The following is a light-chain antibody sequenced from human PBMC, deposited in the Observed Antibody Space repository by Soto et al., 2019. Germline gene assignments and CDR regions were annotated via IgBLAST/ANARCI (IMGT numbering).Light chain of an antibody. Sequence: DIQMTQSPSSLSASVGDRVTITCRASQSISNFLNWYQQKPGKAPKLLIYAASSLQSGVPARFSASGSGTEFTLTISSLQPEDFATYYCQQRNSTPLTFGGGTTVELK. V-gene: IGKV1-39*01. J-gene: IGKJ4*01. CDR2: AAS. CDR3: QQRNSTPLT. CDR1: QSISNF.